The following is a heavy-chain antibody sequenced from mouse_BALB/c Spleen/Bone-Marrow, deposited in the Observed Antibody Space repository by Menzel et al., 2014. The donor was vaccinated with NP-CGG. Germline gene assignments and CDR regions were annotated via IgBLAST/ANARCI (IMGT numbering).Heavy chain of an antibody. J-gene: IGHJ4*01. V-gene: IGHV1-9*01. CDR1: GYTFSNYW. Sequence: VKLVESGAGQMQPGASVKISCKATGYTFSNYWIEWVKQRPGHGLEWIGEILPGNTNANYNEKFKGRATFTADTSSNTAYMQLSSLTSEDSAVYYCARGWYSMDDWGQGTSVTVSS. CDR2: ILPGNTNA. CDR3: ARGWYSMDD.